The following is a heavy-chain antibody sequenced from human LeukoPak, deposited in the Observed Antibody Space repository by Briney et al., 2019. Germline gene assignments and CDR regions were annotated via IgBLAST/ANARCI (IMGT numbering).Heavy chain of an antibody. V-gene: IGHV3-21*01. CDR1: RFTFSSYG. Sequence: GGSLRLSCAASRFTFSSYGMNWVRQAPGKGLEWVSFISSSRSYIYYADSVKGRFTISRDNAKNSLYLQMNSLRAEDTAVYYCARFIAAPYYFDYWGRGTLVTVSS. CDR3: ARFIAAPYYFDY. J-gene: IGHJ4*02. D-gene: IGHD6-13*01. CDR2: ISSSRSYI.